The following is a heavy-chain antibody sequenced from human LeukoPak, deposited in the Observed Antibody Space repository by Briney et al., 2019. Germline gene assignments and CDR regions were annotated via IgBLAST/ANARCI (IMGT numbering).Heavy chain of an antibody. CDR1: GFTFSSYA. CDR2: ISGSGGST. D-gene: IGHD2-8*01. Sequence: PGGSLRLSCAASGFTFSSYAMSWVRQAPGKGLEWVSAISGSGGSTYYADSVKGRFTISRDNAKNTLYLQMNSLRAEDTAVYYCTRVNTYCTNGVCYTTFDYWGQGSLVTVSS. V-gene: IGHV3-23*01. CDR3: TRVNTYCTNGVCYTTFDY. J-gene: IGHJ4*02.